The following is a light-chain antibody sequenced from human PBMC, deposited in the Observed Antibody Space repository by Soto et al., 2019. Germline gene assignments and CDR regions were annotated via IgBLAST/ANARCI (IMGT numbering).Light chain of an antibody. J-gene: IGLJ1*01. CDR1: SSGVGAYYS. CDR3: SSYTSGSSHYV. Sequence: QSALTQPASVSGSPGQSITISCTGTSSGVGAYYSVSWYQHHPGKAPKLIIYGVTNRPSGVSNRFSGSKSGNTASLTISGLQAEDEADYHCSSYTSGSSHYVFGTGTKVTAL. V-gene: IGLV2-14*01. CDR2: GVT.